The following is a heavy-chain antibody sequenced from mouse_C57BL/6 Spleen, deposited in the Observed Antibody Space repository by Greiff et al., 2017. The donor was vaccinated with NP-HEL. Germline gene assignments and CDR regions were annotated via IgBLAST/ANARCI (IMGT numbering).Heavy chain of an antibody. V-gene: IGHV5-17*01. J-gene: IGHJ1*03. CDR2: ISSGSSTI. Sequence: EVQRVESGGGLVKPGGSLKLSCAASGFTFSDYGMHWVRQAPEKGLEWVAYISSGSSTIYYADTVKGRFTISRDNAKNTLFLQLTSLRSEDTAMYYCARTYGSSYRWYFDVWGTGTTVTVSS. CDR3: ARTYGSSYRWYFDV. CDR1: GFTFSDYG. D-gene: IGHD1-1*01.